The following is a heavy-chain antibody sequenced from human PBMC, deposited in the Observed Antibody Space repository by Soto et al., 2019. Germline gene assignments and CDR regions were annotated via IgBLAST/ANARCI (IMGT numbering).Heavy chain of an antibody. V-gene: IGHV4-34*01. D-gene: IGHD6-6*01. Sequence: PSETLSLTCSLYSGSLSGYYWSWIRQPPWKGLEWIGEIRPSGTTNYSPSLKSRVSISVDTSKNQFSLNLTSLTAADTAVYYCARAPKVSGSAQTRPDFWGQGSLVTVSS. J-gene: IGHJ4*02. CDR1: SGSLSGYY. CDR3: ARAPKVSGSAQTRPDF. CDR2: IRPSGTT.